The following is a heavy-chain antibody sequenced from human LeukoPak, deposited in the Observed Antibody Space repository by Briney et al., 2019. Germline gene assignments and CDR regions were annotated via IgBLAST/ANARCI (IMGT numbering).Heavy chain of an antibody. Sequence: PSETLSLTCAVYGGSFSGYYWSWIRQPPGKGLEWIGEINHSGSTNYNPSLKSRVTISVDTSKNQFSLKLSSVTAADTAVYYSSAPFARSPLRGRRGFDNWGQGTKVTVSS. J-gene: IGHJ3*02. CDR2: INHSGST. CDR3: SAPFARSPLRGRRGFDN. D-gene: IGHD3-16*01. V-gene: IGHV4-34*01. CDR1: GGSFSGYY.